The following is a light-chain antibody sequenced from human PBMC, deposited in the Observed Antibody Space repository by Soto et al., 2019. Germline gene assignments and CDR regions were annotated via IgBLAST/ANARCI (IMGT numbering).Light chain of an antibody. J-gene: IGLJ1*01. Sequence: SVLAQPASVSGTHGQSITISCTGTSSDVGGYDYVSWYQLHPGKAPKLMVFEVSNRPSGVSYRFSGSKSGNTASLTISGLQAEDEADYFCSSYSSSTAYLFGTGTKVTV. CDR1: SSDVGGYDY. V-gene: IGLV2-14*01. CDR2: EVS. CDR3: SSYSSSTAYL.